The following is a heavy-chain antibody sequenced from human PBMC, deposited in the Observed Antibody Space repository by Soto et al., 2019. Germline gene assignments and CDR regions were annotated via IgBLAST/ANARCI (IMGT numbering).Heavy chain of an antibody. CDR3: AREIQGPLGWFDP. D-gene: IGHD5-18*01. V-gene: IGHV4-4*07. CDR1: GGSISSYY. J-gene: IGHJ5*02. Sequence: QVQLQESGPGLVKPSETLSLTCTVSGGSISSYYWSWIRQPAGKRLEWIGRIHITGSTNYNPSLKSRVTMSVDRSKNQFSLILSSVTAADTAVYYCAREIQGPLGWFDPWGQGTLVTVSS. CDR2: IHITGST.